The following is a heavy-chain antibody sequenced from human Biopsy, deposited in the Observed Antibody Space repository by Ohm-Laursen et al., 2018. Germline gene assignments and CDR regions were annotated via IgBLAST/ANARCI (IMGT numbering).Heavy chain of an antibody. CDR1: GFAFSTYW. Sequence: GSLRLSCSASGFAFSTYWMTWVRQAPGKGLEWVANIKRDGSQSNHADSVKGRFTISRDNAKNSPYLQMNSLRAEDTAVYYCTRDTTYYAGTTYYDALDVWCQGTTVTVSS. D-gene: IGHD2/OR15-2a*01. CDR3: TRDTTYYAGTTYYDALDV. V-gene: IGHV3-7*01. CDR2: IKRDGSQS. J-gene: IGHJ3*01.